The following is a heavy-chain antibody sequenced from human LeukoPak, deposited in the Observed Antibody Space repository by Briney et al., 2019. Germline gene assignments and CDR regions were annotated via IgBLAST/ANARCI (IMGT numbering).Heavy chain of an antibody. J-gene: IGHJ4*02. CDR1: GFTFDDYG. CDR3: AKNWGSGTRFDY. CDR2: INWNGGST. V-gene: IGHV3-20*04. Sequence: GGSRRLSCAASGFTFDDYGMSWVRKAPGKGLEWVSGINWNGGSTGYADSVKGRFTISRDNAKNSLYLQMNSLRAEDTALYYCAKNWGSGTRFDYWGQGTLVTVSS. D-gene: IGHD7-27*01.